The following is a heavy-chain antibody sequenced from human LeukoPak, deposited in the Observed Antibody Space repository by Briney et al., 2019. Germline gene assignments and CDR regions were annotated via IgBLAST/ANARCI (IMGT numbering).Heavy chain of an antibody. CDR2: INSDGSTT. CDR3: ARAGSVVSDLADSIAAAGTFDY. J-gene: IGHJ4*02. Sequence: GGSLRLSCAASGFTFSSYWVHWVRQAPGKGLVWVSRINSDGSTTSYADSVKGRFTISRDNSKNTLYLQMNSLRAEDTAVYYCARAGSVVSDLADSIAAAGTFDYWGQGTLVTVSS. CDR1: GFTFSSYW. D-gene: IGHD6-13*01. V-gene: IGHV3-74*01.